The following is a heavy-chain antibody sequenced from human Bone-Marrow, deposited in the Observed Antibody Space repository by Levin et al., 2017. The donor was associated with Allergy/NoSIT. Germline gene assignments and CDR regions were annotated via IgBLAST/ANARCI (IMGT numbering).Heavy chain of an antibody. D-gene: IGHD1-1*01. CDR1: GYTFTSSG. J-gene: IGHJ6*02. CDR2: ISPYNGNT. CDR3: AREFELRQYYYGMDV. Sequence: GESLKISCKASGYTFTSSGISWVRQAPGQGLEWMGWISPYNGNTNSAQKVQGRVTMTTDTSTSTAYMELRSLRSDDTAVYYCAREFELRQYYYGMDVWGQGTTVTVSS. V-gene: IGHV1-18*01.